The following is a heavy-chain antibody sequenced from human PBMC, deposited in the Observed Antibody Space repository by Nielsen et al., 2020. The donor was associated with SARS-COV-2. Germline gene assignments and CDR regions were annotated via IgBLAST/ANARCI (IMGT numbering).Heavy chain of an antibody. V-gene: IGHV3-30*18. Sequence: GGSLRPSCAASGFTFSSYGMHWVRQAPGKGLEWVAVISYDGSNKYYADSVKGRFTISRDNSKNTLYLQMNSLRAEDTAVYYCAKEFSGSYYGGYFDYWGQGTLVTVSS. D-gene: IGHD1-26*01. J-gene: IGHJ4*01. CDR2: ISYDGSNK. CDR1: GFTFSSYG. CDR3: AKEFSGSYYGGYFDY.